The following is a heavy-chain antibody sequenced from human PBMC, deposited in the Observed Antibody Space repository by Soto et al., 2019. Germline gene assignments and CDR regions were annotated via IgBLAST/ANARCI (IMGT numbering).Heavy chain of an antibody. Sequence: GGSLRLSCTASGFTFGDYAMSWFRQAPGKGLEWVGFIRGKAYGGTTEYAASVKGRFTISRDDSKSIAYLQMNSLKTEDTAVYYCTRFYKEAVAGTRAFDIWGQGTMVTVSS. CDR2: IRGKAYGGTT. CDR1: GFTFGDYA. D-gene: IGHD6-19*01. J-gene: IGHJ3*02. CDR3: TRFYKEAVAGTRAFDI. V-gene: IGHV3-49*03.